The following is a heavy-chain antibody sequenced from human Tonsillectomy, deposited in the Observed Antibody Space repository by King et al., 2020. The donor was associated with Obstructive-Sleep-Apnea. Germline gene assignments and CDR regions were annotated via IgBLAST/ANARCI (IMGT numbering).Heavy chain of an antibody. V-gene: IGHV3-13*01. J-gene: IGHJ4*02. CDR3: ARGLRYCSSTSCYFDY. D-gene: IGHD2-2*01. CDR2: LVTAGYT. CDR1: GFTLSTYD. Sequence: QLVQSGGGLVQPGGSLRLSCAASGFTLSTYDMHWVRQVTGKGLEWVSALVTAGYTYYPASVKVRFTISRDHAKNSLYLQMNSLGAGDTAVYYCARGLRYCSSTSCYFDYWGQGTLVTVSS.